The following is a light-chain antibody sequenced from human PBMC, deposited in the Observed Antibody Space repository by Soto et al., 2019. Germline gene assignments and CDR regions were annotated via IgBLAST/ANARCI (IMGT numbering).Light chain of an antibody. Sequence: QSALTQPASVSGSRGQSIAISCTGTSSDVGRYNYVSGYQQHPGKAPKLMIYEVSNRPSGVSNRFSGSKSGNTASLTISGLQAEDEADYYCSAYTTTSTTLYVFGSGTKLTVL. CDR2: EVS. CDR1: SSDVGRYNY. J-gene: IGLJ1*01. V-gene: IGLV2-14*01. CDR3: SAYTTTSTTLYV.